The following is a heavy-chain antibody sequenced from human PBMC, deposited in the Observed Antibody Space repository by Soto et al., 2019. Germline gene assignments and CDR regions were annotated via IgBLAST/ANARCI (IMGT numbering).Heavy chain of an antibody. D-gene: IGHD6-13*01. V-gene: IGHV3-74*01. CDR2: INSDGSST. J-gene: IGHJ6*02. CDR1: GFTFSSYW. Sequence: PGGSLRLSCAASGFTFSSYWMHWVRQAPGKGLVWVSRINSDGSSTSYADSVKGRFTISRDNAKNTLYLQMNSLRAEDTAVYYCARDQSSSWYGGSYSYCGMDVWGQGTTVTVSS. CDR3: ARDQSSSWYGGSYSYCGMDV.